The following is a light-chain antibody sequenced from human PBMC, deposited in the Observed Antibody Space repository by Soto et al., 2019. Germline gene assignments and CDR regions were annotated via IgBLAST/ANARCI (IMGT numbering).Light chain of an antibody. CDR2: EVN. V-gene: IGLV2-14*01. CDR3: SSFASTHTYV. Sequence: QSALTQPASVSGSPGQSITISCTGTSSDVAFYNHVSWYQQHPGKAPKLLIYEVNNRPSGVSHRFSGSKSGNTASLTIPGLQAEDEADYYCSSFASTHTYVFGTGTKVTVL. CDR1: SSDVAFYNH. J-gene: IGLJ1*01.